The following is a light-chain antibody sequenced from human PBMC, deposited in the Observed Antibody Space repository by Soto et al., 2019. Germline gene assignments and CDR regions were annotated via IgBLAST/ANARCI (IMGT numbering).Light chain of an antibody. CDR3: RQYGSSPSYT. CDR1: QSVSSSSY. CDR2: GAS. J-gene: IGKJ2*01. Sequence: EIVLTQSPGTLYLSPGERATLSCRASQSVSSSSYLAWYQQKPGQAPRLLIYGASSRATGIPDRFSGSGSATDFTLTISRLEPEDFAVYYCRQYGSSPSYTFGQGTKLEI. V-gene: IGKV3-20*01.